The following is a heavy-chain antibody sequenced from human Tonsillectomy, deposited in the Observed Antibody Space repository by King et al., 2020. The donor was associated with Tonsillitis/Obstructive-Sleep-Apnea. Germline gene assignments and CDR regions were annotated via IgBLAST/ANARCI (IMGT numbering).Heavy chain of an antibody. Sequence: VQLVESGGGLVKPGGSLRLSCAASGFTFSDYYMSWIRQAPGKGLEWFSYISSSSTYTKDADSVKGRFTISRDNAKNPLDLQMDSLRAEDTAVYYCARENSYGSGTYFDSWGQGTLVTVSS. CDR2: ISSSSTYT. CDR3: ARENSYGSGTYFDS. D-gene: IGHD3-10*01. V-gene: IGHV3-11*05. CDR1: GFTFSDYY. J-gene: IGHJ4*02.